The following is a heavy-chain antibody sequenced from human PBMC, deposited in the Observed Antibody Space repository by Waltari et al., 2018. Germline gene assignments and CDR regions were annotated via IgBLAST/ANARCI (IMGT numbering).Heavy chain of an antibody. J-gene: IGHJ4*02. V-gene: IGHV4-39*07. CDR2: IYYSGST. CDR3: ARGGPVVPAMAFDY. Sequence: QLQLQESGPGLVKPSETLSLTCTVSGGSISSSSYYWGWIRQPPGKGLEWIGSIYYSGSTYYNPSLKSRVTISVDTSKNQFSLKLSSVTAADTAVYYCARGGPVVPAMAFDYWGQGTLVTVSS. D-gene: IGHD2-2*01. CDR1: GGSISSSSYY.